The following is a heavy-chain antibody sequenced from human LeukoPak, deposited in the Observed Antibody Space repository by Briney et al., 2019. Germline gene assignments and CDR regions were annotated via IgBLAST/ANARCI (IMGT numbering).Heavy chain of an antibody. CDR1: GGSIRSSSYY. CDR3: ARTPQAADLPDYYYYYMDV. D-gene: IGHD2-2*02. J-gene: IGHJ6*03. V-gene: IGHV4-39*07. Sequence: SETLSLTCTVAGGSIRSSSYYWGWIRQPPGKGLEWIGSIYYSGSTYYNPSLKSRVTISVDTSKNQFSLKLSSVTAADTAVYYCARTPQAADLPDYYYYYMDVWGKGTTVTISS. CDR2: IYYSGST.